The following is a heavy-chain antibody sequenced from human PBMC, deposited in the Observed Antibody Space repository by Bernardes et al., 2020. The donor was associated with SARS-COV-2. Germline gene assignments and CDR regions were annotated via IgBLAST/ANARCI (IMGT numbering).Heavy chain of an antibody. J-gene: IGHJ3*02. CDR2: IFYRWRA. Sequence: SAPLFLTCTVSGGSISSSSYYFDFIRQPPVTCLEYIGNIFYRWRAYYNPSLKIRVTISVDTSRNQFSLKLSSVTAADTAVYYCARLDSYGYSFDIWGKGTMVTVSS. D-gene: IGHD5-18*01. V-gene: IGHV4-39*01. CDR1: GGSISSSSYY. CDR3: ARLDSYGYSFDI.